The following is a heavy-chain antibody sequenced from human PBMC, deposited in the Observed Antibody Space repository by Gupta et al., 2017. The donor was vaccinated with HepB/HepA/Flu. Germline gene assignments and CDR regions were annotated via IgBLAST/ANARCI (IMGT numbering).Heavy chain of an antibody. V-gene: IGHV3-48*02. D-gene: IGHD3-3*01. J-gene: IGHJ3*02. Sequence: EVQLVESGGTLVQPGGSLRVSCAASGFSFSSSNMNWVRQAPGKGLEWLSYISSTSDSLYYADSVKGRFSISRDNAKNSLYLQMNSLRDEDTAVYYCVRSTYHDFWSGSLPGAFDIWGRGTMVTVSS. CDR1: GFSFSSSN. CDR3: VRSTYHDFWSGSLPGAFDI. CDR2: ISSTSDSL.